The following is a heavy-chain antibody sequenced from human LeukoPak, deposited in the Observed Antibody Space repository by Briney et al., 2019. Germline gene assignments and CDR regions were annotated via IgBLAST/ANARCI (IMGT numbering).Heavy chain of an antibody. Sequence: GGSLRLSCAASGFSISSYALHWVRQAPGKGLQCVSGISDGGSKDYANSVKGRFTISRDNSKNTLYLQMGSLRPEDMAVYYCARDFSYGSGFDYWGQGILVTVSS. V-gene: IGHV3-64*01. D-gene: IGHD5-18*01. J-gene: IGHJ4*02. CDR2: ISDGGSK. CDR1: GFSISSYA. CDR3: ARDFSYGSGFDY.